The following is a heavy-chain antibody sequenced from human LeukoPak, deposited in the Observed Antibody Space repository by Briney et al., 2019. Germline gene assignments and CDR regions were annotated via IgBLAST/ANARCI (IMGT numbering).Heavy chain of an antibody. D-gene: IGHD3-22*01. CDR1: GFTFSSYG. CDR2: IISSSSYK. V-gene: IGHV3-21*01. CDR3: ARWYYYDSSGYGSGRNTNAAYYYYYYYMDV. Sequence: GGSLSLSCEASGFTFSSYGMNWVRQAPGKGLKWFPSIISSSSYKYYADSVKGRFTISRDNAKNSLYLQMNSLRAEDTAVYYCARWYYYDSSGYGSGRNTNAAYYYYYYYMDVWGKGTTVTVSS. J-gene: IGHJ6*03.